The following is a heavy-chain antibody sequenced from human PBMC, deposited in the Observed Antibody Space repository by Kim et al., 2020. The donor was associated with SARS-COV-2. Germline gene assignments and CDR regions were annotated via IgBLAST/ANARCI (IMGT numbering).Heavy chain of an antibody. CDR3: ARGELLPYFDY. V-gene: IGHV4-31*03. Sequence: SETLSLTCTVSGGSISSGGYYWSWIRQHPGKGLEWIGYIYYSGSTYYNPSLKSRVTISVDTSKNQFSLKLSSVTAADTAVYYCARGELLPYFDYWGQGTLVTVSS. CDR1: GGSISSGGYY. J-gene: IGHJ4*02. CDR2: IYYSGST. D-gene: IGHD1-26*01.